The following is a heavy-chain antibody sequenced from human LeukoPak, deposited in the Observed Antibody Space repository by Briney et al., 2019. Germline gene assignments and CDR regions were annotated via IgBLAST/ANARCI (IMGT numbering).Heavy chain of an antibody. J-gene: IGHJ5*02. CDR1: GGSISSGGYY. D-gene: IGHD2-2*01. Sequence: PSETLSLTCTVSGGSISSGGYYWSWIRQHPGKGLEWIGYIYYSGSTYYNPSLKSRVTISVDTSKNQFSLKLSSVTAADTAVYYCARSIVVVPAAILVSPEALFDPWGQGTLVTVSS. V-gene: IGHV4-31*03. CDR3: ARSIVVVPAAILVSPEALFDP. CDR2: IYYSGST.